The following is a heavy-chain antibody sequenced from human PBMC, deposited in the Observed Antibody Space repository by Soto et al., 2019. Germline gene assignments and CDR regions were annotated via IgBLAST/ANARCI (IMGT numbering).Heavy chain of an antibody. Sequence: PGESLKISCKGSGYTFTNYWIGWVRQMPGKALEWMGIIYPGDSDTKYNPSFQGQVTISADKYITTTYLRWTSLKASDPAIYYCAASIFSYGMDVWGQGTTVTVSS. CDR1: GYTFTNYW. CDR3: AASIFSYGMDV. CDR2: IYPGDSDT. J-gene: IGHJ6*02. V-gene: IGHV5-51*01.